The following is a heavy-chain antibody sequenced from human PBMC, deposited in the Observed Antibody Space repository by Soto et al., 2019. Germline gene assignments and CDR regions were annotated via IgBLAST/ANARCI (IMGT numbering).Heavy chain of an antibody. J-gene: IGHJ4*02. V-gene: IGHV4-59*01. CDR2: IYYSGST. CDR1: GGSISSYY. D-gene: IGHD3-3*01. CDR3: ARVRYYDFWSGYAIDY. Sequence: PSETLSLTCTVSGGSISSYYWSWIRQPPGKGLEWIGYIYYSGSTNYNPSLKSRVTISVDTSKNQFSLKLSSVTAADTAVYYCARVRYYDFWSGYAIDYWGQGTLVTVSS.